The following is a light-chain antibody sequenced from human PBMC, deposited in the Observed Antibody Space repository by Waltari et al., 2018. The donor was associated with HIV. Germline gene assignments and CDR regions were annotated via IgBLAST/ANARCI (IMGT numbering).Light chain of an antibody. CDR3: CSYAGSRTYV. J-gene: IGLJ1*01. V-gene: IGLV2-23*02. Sequence: QSALTQPASVSGSPGQSITISCTGTSSDAGSYNLVSWYQQYPGKVPKLMIYEVTKRPSGVSNRFSGSKSGNTASLTISGLQAEDEADYYCCSYAGSRTYVFGTGTKVPVL. CDR2: EVT. CDR1: SSDAGSYNL.